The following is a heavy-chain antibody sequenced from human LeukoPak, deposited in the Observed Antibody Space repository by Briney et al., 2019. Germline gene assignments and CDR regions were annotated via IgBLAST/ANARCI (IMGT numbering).Heavy chain of an antibody. J-gene: IGHJ6*02. CDR3: ARADPYDFWSGNYYYGMDV. V-gene: IGHV1-69*13. CDR1: GGTFSSYA. CDR2: IIPIFGTA. Sequence: GASVKVSCKASGGTFSSYAISWVRQAPGQGLEWMGGIIPIFGTANYAQKFQGRVTITAEESTSTAYMELSSLRSEDTAVYYCARADPYDFWSGNYYYGMDVWGLGTTVTVSS. D-gene: IGHD3-3*01.